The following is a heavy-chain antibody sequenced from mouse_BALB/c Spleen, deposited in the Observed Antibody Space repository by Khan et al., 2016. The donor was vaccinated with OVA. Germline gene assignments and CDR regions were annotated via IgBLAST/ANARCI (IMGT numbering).Heavy chain of an antibody. D-gene: IGHD1-3*01. V-gene: IGHV2-9*02. CDR1: GFSLTSYG. CDR2: IWAGGST. J-gene: IGHJ2*01. CDR3: ARVEDI. Sequence: VQLQESGPGLVAPSQSLSITCPVSGFSLTSYGVHWVRQPPGRVLERLGVIWAGGSTIYTSALMSRLSFSKDNSKRQVFLKMNSLQTDDTAMYYCARVEDIWGQGTTLTVSS.